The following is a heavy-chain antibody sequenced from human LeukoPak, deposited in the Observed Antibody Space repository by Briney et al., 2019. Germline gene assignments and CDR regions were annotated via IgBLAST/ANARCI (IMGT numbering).Heavy chain of an antibody. Sequence: GASAKVSCKASGYTFTSYDINWVRQATGQGLEWMGWMNPNSGNTGYAQKFQGRVTMTRDTSISTAYMELSRLRSDDTAVYYCARANWNYLGFDYWGQGTLVTVSS. J-gene: IGHJ4*02. CDR1: GYTFTSYD. D-gene: IGHD1-7*01. CDR3: ARANWNYLGFDY. V-gene: IGHV1-8*02. CDR2: MNPNSGNT.